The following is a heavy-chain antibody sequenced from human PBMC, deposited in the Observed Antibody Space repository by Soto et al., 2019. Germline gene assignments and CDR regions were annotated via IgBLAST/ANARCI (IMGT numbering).Heavy chain of an antibody. CDR1: SGSINSFY. Sequence: SETLSLTCTVSSGSINSFYWAWMRQPAGKGLEWIGRIHSSGTTNYNPSLSSRVTMSVDPSKNQFSLRLTSVTAADTAVYYCARDRIIGTSYSDYWGQGILVTVS. CDR3: ARDRIIGTSYSDY. V-gene: IGHV4-4*07. D-gene: IGHD1-7*01. CDR2: IHSSGTT. J-gene: IGHJ4*02.